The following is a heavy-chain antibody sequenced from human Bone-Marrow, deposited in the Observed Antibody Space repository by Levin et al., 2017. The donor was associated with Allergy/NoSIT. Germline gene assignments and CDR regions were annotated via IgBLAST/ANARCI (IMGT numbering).Heavy chain of an antibody. D-gene: IGHD4-17*01. V-gene: IGHV3-15*01. CDR2: IKSKSDGGTT. CDR3: TTYAGYGDYFVSREKAHYFDY. CDR1: GFTFTDAW. J-gene: IGHJ4*02. Sequence: GGSLRLSCAASGFTFTDAWMTWVRQVPGKGLEWVGRIKSKSDGGTTDYAAPVKGRFTISRDDSKNTLYLQMNGLKTEDTAVYYCTTYAGYGDYFVSREKAHYFDYWGQGTLVTVSS.